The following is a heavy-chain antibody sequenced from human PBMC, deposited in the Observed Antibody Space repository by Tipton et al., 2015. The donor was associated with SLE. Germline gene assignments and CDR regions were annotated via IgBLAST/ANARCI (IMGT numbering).Heavy chain of an antibody. CDR3: ARFYPERPNWYFDL. CDR2: INHSGST. V-gene: IGHV4-34*01. J-gene: IGHJ2*01. Sequence: TLSLTCAAYGGSFSGYYWSWIRQPPGKGLEWTGEINHSGSTNYNPSLKSRVTISVDTSKNQFSLKLSSVTAADTAVYYCARFYPERPNWYFDLWGRGTLVTVSS. D-gene: IGHD1-1*01. CDR1: GGSFSGYY.